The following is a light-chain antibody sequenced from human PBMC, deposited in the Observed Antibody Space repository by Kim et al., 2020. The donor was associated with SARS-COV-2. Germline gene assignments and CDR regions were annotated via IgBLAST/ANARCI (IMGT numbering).Light chain of an antibody. J-gene: IGKJ4*01. CDR2: GAS. CDR3: QQYSNWPLT. CDR1: QSVSSN. Sequence: EIVMTQSPATLSVSPGERATLSCRASQSVSSNLAWYQQKPGQAPRLLIYGASTRATGIPARFSGSGSGTEFTLTIGSLQSEDFAVYYCQQYSNWPLTFGGGTKVDIK. V-gene: IGKV3-15*01.